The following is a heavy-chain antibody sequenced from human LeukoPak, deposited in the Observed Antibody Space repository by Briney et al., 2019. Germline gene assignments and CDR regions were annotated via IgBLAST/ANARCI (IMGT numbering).Heavy chain of an antibody. CDR3: ARSRAFDL. J-gene: IGHJ4*02. V-gene: IGHV3-53*01. Sequence: GGSLRLSCVASGFSVRTNYMNWVRQAPGKRPEWVAIIYDSDSTYYTDSVKGRFTISRDSSKNTVYLQMNSLRIEDTALYYCARSRAFDLWGQGTLVTVSP. CDR1: GFSVRTNY. CDR2: IYDSDST.